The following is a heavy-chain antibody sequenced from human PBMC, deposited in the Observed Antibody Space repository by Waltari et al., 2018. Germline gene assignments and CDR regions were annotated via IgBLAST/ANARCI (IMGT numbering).Heavy chain of an antibody. D-gene: IGHD6-13*01. Sequence: QLQLQGSGPGLVKPSETLSLTCTVSGGSISSSSYYWGWIRQPPGKGLEWIGSIYYSGSTYYNPSLKSRVTISVDTSKNQFSLKLSSVTAADTAVYYCATIAAALNAFDIWGQGTMVTVSS. CDR2: IYYSGST. V-gene: IGHV4-39*01. CDR1: GGSISSSSYY. CDR3: ATIAAALNAFDI. J-gene: IGHJ3*02.